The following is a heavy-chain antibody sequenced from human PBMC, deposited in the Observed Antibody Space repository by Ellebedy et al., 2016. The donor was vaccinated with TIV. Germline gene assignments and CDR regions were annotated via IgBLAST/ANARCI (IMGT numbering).Heavy chain of an antibody. CDR3: AKETPLLWFGELSGNWFDP. CDR2: ISGSGGST. J-gene: IGHJ5*02. CDR1: GFTFSSYA. D-gene: IGHD3-10*01. Sequence: GESLKISCAASGFTFSSYAMSWVRQAPGKGLEWVSAISGSGGSTYYADSVKGRFTISRDNSKNTLYLQMNSLRAEDTAVYYCAKETPLLWFGELSGNWFDPWGQGTLVTVSS. V-gene: IGHV3-23*01.